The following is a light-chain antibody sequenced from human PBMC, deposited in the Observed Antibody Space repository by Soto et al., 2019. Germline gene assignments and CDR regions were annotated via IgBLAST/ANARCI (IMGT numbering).Light chain of an antibody. CDR2: TAS. J-gene: IGKJ4*01. Sequence: DIQMTQSPSSLSASVGDRVTITCRASRSIDIRLNWYQQKPGKAPKLLIYTASNLQSGVPSRFSGSGSGTDFTLTISSLQPEDFASYYCQQTYLTPLTFGGGTKVEIK. CDR3: QQTYLTPLT. CDR1: RSIDIR. V-gene: IGKV1-39*01.